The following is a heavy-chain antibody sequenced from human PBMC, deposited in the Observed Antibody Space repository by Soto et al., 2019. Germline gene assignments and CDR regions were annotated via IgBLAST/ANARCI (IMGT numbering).Heavy chain of an antibody. D-gene: IGHD4-17*01. CDR3: ASGLYRDYVV. Sequence: QVQLQQWGAGLLKPSETLSLTCAVYGGSFSGYYWSWIRQPPGKGLEWIGEINHSGSTNYNPSLKRRVTISVDTSKNQFSLKLSSVTAADTAVYYCASGLYRDYVVWGQGTLVTVSS. J-gene: IGHJ4*02. V-gene: IGHV4-34*01. CDR2: INHSGST. CDR1: GGSFSGYY.